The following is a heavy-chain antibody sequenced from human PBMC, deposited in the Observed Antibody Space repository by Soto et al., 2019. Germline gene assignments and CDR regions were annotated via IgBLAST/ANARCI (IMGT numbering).Heavy chain of an antibody. CDR1: GGSISSSSYY. D-gene: IGHD3-22*01. CDR2: IYYSGST. Sequence: ASVTLSLTCTVSGGSISSSSYYWGWIRQPPGKGLEWIGSIYYSGSTYYNPSLKSRVTISVDTSKNQFSLKLSSVTAADTAVYYCARQEYYYDSSGYYSPDAFDIWGQGTMVTVSS. V-gene: IGHV4-39*01. J-gene: IGHJ3*02. CDR3: ARQEYYYDSSGYYSPDAFDI.